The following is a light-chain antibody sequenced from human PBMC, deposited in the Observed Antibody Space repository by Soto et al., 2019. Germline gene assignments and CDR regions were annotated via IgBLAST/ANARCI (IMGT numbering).Light chain of an antibody. Sequence: QSVLTQPPSVSGAPGQRVTISCTGSSSNIGAGYDVHWYQQLPGTAPKLLIYANSNRPSGVPDRFSGSKSGTSASLAITGLQAEDEADYYCQSYDSSLSGVVFGEGTKVTVL. CDR3: QSYDSSLSGVV. CDR1: SSNIGAGYD. V-gene: IGLV1-40*01. CDR2: ANS. J-gene: IGLJ2*01.